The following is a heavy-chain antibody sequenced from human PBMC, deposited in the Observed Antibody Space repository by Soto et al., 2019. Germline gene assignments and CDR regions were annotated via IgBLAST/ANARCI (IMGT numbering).Heavy chain of an antibody. CDR2: ISSRGGRT. CDR1: GFTFNSYA. CDR3: AQDHGPCGDGVDY. D-gene: IGHD4-17*01. Sequence: EVQLLESGGGLVQPGGSLRLSCAASGFTFNSYAMSWVRQAPGKGLEWVSAISSRGGRTHYADSVKGRFTISRDNSKNTLELQVNSLRAEDTAVYYCAQDHGPCGDGVDYWGQGTLVTVSS. J-gene: IGHJ4*02. V-gene: IGHV3-23*01.